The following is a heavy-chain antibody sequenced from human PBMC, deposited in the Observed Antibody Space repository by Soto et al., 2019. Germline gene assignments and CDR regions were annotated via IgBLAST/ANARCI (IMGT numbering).Heavy chain of an antibody. J-gene: IGHJ5*02. CDR2: VFHTGTT. D-gene: IGHD6-19*01. Sequence: QVQLQESGPGLVKPSGTLSLTCAVSGDSVSSPYYWCWVRQPPGKGLEWIGEVFHTGTTSYNPSLRRRVTISMAKAINQFSLDLSSVTAADTAVYYCARSAGWYAIHAWGPGTLVIVSS. V-gene: IGHV4-4*02. CDR1: GDSVSSPYY. CDR3: ARSAGWYAIHA.